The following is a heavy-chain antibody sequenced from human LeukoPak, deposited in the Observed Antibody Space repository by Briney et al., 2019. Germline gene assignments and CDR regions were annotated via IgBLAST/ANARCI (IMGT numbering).Heavy chain of an antibody. CDR1: GFTFSSYG. CDR2: IRSDGNNK. Sequence: PGVSLRLSCAASGFTFSSYGMHWVRQAPGKGLEWVAFIRSDGNNKYSADSVKGRFTISRDNSKNTMYLQINSLRAEDTAVYYCAKDQAHNSGWSAALDYWGRGTLATVSS. V-gene: IGHV3-30*02. J-gene: IGHJ4*02. D-gene: IGHD6-19*01. CDR3: AKDQAHNSGWSAALDY.